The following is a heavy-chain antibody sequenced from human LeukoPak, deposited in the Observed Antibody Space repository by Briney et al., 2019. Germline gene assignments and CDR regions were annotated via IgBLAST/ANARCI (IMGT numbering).Heavy chain of an antibody. Sequence: GGSLRLSCAASGFTVSSNYMGWVRQAPGKGLEWVSAISGSGGSTYYADSVKGRFTISRGNSKNTLYLQMNSLRAEDTAVYYCAKDLGSSGYYQYYFDYWGQGTLVTVSS. CDR3: AKDLGSSGYYQYYFDY. D-gene: IGHD3-22*01. CDR1: GFTVSSNY. J-gene: IGHJ4*02. V-gene: IGHV3-23*01. CDR2: ISGSGGST.